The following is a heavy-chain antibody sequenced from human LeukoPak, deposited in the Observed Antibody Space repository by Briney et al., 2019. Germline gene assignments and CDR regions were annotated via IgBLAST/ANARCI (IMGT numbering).Heavy chain of an antibody. J-gene: IGHJ4*02. D-gene: IGHD3-10*01. V-gene: IGHV3-15*01. CDR1: GFTFSNAW. CDR3: TLNVMVRGVMMDY. Sequence: GGSLRLSCAASGFTFSNAWMSWVRQAPGKGLEWVGRIKSKTDGGTTDYAAPVKGRFTISRDDSKNTLYLQMNSLKTEDTAVYYCTLNVMVRGVMMDYWGQGTLVTVSS. CDR2: IKSKTDGGTT.